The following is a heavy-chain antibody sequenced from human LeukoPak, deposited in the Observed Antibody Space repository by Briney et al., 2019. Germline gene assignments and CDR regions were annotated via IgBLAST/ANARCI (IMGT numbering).Heavy chain of an antibody. CDR3: ARAQWELLSLDC. V-gene: IGHV3-11*01. CDR2: ISSSGSTI. Sequence: GGSLRLSCAASGFTFSDYYMSWIRRAPGKGLEWVSYISSSGSTIYYADSVKGRFTISRDNAKNSLYLQMNSLRAEDTAVYYCARAQWELLSLDCWGQGTLVTVSS. J-gene: IGHJ4*02. D-gene: IGHD1-26*01. CDR1: GFTFSDYY.